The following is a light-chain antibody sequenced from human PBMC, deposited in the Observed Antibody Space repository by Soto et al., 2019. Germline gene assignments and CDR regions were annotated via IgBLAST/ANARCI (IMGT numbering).Light chain of an antibody. V-gene: IGLV2-11*01. J-gene: IGLJ2*01. CDR1: SSDVGGYDF. CDR3: CSYAGDLAL. Sequence: QSALNQPRSVSGSPGQSVTFPCTGTSSDVGGYDFVSWYQQHPGKAPKLMISDVSKRPSGVPDRFSGSKSGNTASLTISGLQAEDEADYYCCSYAGDLALFGGGTKVTVL. CDR2: DVS.